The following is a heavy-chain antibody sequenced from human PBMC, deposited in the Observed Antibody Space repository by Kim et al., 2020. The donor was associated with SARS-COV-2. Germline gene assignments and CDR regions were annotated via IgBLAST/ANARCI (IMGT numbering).Heavy chain of an antibody. J-gene: IGHJ4*02. CDR2: IFSSGTT. CDR3: VRVPDGTYWEDY. D-gene: IGHD1-26*01. V-gene: IGHV4-61*01. CDR1: GGAVSSGRYY. Sequence: SETLSLTCTVSGGAVSSGRYYWSWIRQPPGKRLEWIGYIFSSGTTNYNPSLSHRVTISMDTSKNQFSLKVFSVTAADTAVFYCVRVPDGTYWEDYWGQGT.